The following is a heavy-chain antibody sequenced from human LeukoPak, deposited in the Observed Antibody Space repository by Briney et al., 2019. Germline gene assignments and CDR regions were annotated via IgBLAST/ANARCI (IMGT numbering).Heavy chain of an antibody. J-gene: IGHJ4*02. D-gene: IGHD3-9*01. CDR1: GFSFSNHG. Sequence: LSGGSLRLSCAASGFSFSNHGMHWVRQAPGKRLEWVAVIWDDGNNKRYANSVNGRFTISRDNSENTLYLKMNGLTAEDTAMYYCARSPQGRLRYFDWLLQPFDYWGQGTLVTVSS. CDR2: IWDDGNNK. CDR3: ARSPQGRLRYFDWLLQPFDY. V-gene: IGHV3-33*01.